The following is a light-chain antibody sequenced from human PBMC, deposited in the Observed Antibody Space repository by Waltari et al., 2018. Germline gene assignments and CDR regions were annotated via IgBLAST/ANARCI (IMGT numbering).Light chain of an antibody. V-gene: IGKV3-15*01. J-gene: IGKJ2*03. CDR3: QHYSWPPYS. CDR2: GGS. Sequence: EILLTQSPATLSVSPGEPATLSCRASQSVKSSLAWYQQKPGQAPRLLIYGGSAKATGTPARFSGFGSETEFTLTISSLQSEDFAVYYCQHYSWPPYSFGQGTNVEIK. CDR1: QSVKSS.